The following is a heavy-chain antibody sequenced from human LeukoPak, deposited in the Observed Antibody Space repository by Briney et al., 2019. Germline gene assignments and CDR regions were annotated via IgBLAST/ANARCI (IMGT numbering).Heavy chain of an antibody. J-gene: IGHJ4*02. CDR1: GFLFTMYG. CDR3: ARDRGGNAPHDY. CDR2: VWADGSKE. D-gene: IGHD2-15*01. Sequence: PGGSLRLSCDTSGFLFTMYGMHWVRQAPGKGLEWVAIVWADGSKEDYADSVKGRFTISRDRFTSTLYLQMDSLRAEDTAIYYCARDRGGNAPHDYWGQGTLVIVSS. V-gene: IGHV3-33*01.